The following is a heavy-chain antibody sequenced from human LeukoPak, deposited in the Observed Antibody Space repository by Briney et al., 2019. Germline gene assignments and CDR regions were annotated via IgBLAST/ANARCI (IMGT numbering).Heavy chain of an antibody. CDR2: TYPGDSDT. J-gene: IGHJ4*02. CDR1: GYNFINYW. D-gene: IGHD4-17*01. V-gene: IGHV5-51*01. Sequence: GESLKISCEASGYNFINYWIAWVRQMPGKGLEWMGITYPGDSDTRYSPSFQGQVTISADKSISTAYLQWSSLKASDTAMYYCARQVDYVSHYWGQGTLVTVSS. CDR3: ARQVDYVSHY.